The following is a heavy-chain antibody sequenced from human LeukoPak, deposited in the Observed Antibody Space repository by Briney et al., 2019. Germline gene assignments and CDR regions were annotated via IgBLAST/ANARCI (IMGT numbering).Heavy chain of an antibody. V-gene: IGHV3-21*01. D-gene: IGHD5-24*01. CDR3: ANADGYNSEDAFDI. J-gene: IGHJ3*02. Sequence: PGGSLRLSCAASGFTFSTFCMDWIRQAPGKGLEWVATISFSGTYKYYADSVKGRFTISRDNAKNTLYLQMNSLRAEDTAVYYCANADGYNSEDAFDIWGQGTMVTVSS. CDR1: GFTFSTFC. CDR2: ISFSGTYK.